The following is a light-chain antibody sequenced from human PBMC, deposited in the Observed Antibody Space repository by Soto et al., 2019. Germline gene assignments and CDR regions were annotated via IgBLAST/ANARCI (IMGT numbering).Light chain of an antibody. V-gene: IGKV3-11*01. J-gene: IGKJ1*01. CDR3: QHYNSYSEA. CDR1: QSVSSY. CDR2: DTF. Sequence: EIVLTQSPGTLSLSPGERATLSCRASQSVSSYLAWYQQKPGQAPRLLIYDTFHRAAGIPARFSGSGSGTEFTLTISSLQPDDFATYYCQHYNSYSEAFGQGTKVDIK.